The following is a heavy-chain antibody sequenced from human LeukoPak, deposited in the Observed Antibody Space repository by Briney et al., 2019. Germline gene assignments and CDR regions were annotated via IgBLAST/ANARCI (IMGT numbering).Heavy chain of an antibody. V-gene: IGHV1-18*01. CDR1: GYTFTSYG. CDR2: ISAYNGNT. J-gene: IGHJ4*02. CDR3: ARSGSPEQWLVNY. Sequence: GASVKVSCKASGYTFTSYGISWVRQAPGRGLGWMGWISAYNGNTNYAQKLQGRVTMTRDMSTSTVYMELSSLRSEDTAVYYCARSGSPEQWLVNYWGQGTLVTVSS. D-gene: IGHD6-19*01.